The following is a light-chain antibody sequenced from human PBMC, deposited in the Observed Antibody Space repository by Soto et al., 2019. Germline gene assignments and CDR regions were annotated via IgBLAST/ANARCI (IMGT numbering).Light chain of an antibody. CDR1: QSVRNN. CDR2: YAS. CDR3: QQYDDWPPIT. V-gene: IGKV3-15*01. Sequence: IIMTQSPATLSVSPGERATLSCRASQSVRNNLAWYQQKPGQAPRLLIYYASTRATGIPARFSGSGSGTEFTLTISSLQSEDFALYYCQQYDDWPPITFGQGTRLEIK. J-gene: IGKJ5*01.